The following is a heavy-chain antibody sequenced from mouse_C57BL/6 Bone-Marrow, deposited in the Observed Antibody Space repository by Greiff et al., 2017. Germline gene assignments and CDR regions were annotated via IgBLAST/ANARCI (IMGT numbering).Heavy chain of an antibody. V-gene: IGHV1-19*01. J-gene: IGHJ2*01. Sequence: EVQLQQSGPVLVKPGASVKMSCKASGYTFTDYYMNWVKQSHGKSLEWIGVINPYNGGTSYNQKFKGKATLTVDKSSSTAYLELNSLTSEDSAVYYCARSRFPHYGNSFDYWGQGTTLTVSS. CDR1: GYTFTDYY. D-gene: IGHD2-1*01. CDR2: INPYNGGT. CDR3: ARSRFPHYGNSFDY.